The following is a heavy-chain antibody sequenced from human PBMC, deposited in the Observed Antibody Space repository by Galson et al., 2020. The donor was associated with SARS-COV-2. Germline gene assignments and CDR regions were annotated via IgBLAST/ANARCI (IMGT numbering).Heavy chain of an antibody. CDR1: GFRFTASA. Sequence: SVKVSCMTSGFRFTASAVQWVRQARGQRLEWIGWIVVGSGKTNYAQKFQERVTITMDMSTTTAYMELSSLRSEDTAVYYCAAFVGNNPAYWGQGTLVSVSS. V-gene: IGHV1-58*01. CDR2: IVVGSGKT. CDR3: AAFVGNNPAY. J-gene: IGHJ4*02. D-gene: IGHD1-26*01.